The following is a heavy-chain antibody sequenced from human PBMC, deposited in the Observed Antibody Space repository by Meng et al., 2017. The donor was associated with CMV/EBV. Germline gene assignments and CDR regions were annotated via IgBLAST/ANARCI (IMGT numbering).Heavy chain of an antibody. J-gene: IGHJ5*02. V-gene: IGHV3-23*01. Sequence: YAMSCVRQAPGKRLALVSAVNGRGGSTYCAHSVRRRFTVSRYNSKNTLSLQMTTLRAENTAIYYCAKDWVVVVPAAIDASYHWFDPWGQGTLVTVSS. CDR1: YA. D-gene: IGHD2-2*02. CDR3: AKDWVVVVPAAIDASYHWFDP. CDR2: VNGRGGST.